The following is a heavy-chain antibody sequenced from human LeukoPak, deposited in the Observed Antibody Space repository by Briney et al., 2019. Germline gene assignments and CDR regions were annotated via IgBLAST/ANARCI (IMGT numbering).Heavy chain of an antibody. D-gene: IGHD6-19*01. CDR3: ARQGTYSSAIGMGY. Sequence: GASVTVSCKASGYTFNNHYMYWVRQAPGRGLEWMGVINPSGGSTSYAQKFQGRVTMTRDTSTRTVYMEVNSLRSEDTAVYYCARQGTYSSAIGMGYWGQGTLVTVSS. CDR2: INPSGGST. CDR1: GYTFNNHY. J-gene: IGHJ4*02. V-gene: IGHV1-46*02.